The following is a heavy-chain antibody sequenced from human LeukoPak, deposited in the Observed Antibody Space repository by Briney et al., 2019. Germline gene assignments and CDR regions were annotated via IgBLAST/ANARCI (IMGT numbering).Heavy chain of an antibody. CDR3: ARAFQSLGGLSLPDY. D-gene: IGHD3-16*02. CDR1: GYTFTNYA. J-gene: IGHJ4*02. CDR2: IHPSTGNP. V-gene: IGHV7-4-1*02. Sequence: ASVKVSCKASGYTFTNYAMNRVRQAPGQGLEWMGWIHPSTGNPTYAQGFTGRFVFSLDTSVSTTFLQISSLKAEDTAVYFCARAFQSLGGLSLPDYWGQGTLVTVSS.